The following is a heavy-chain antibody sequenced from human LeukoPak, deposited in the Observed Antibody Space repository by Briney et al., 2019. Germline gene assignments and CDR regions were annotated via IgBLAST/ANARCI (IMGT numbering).Heavy chain of an antibody. CDR2: ISGSGGST. D-gene: IGHD4-17*01. J-gene: IGHJ4*02. Sequence: GGSLRLSCAASGFTFSSYAMSWVRQAPGKGLEWVSAISGSGGSTYYADSVEGRFTISRDSSKNTLYLQMNSLRAEDTAVYYCANWGTTVTTRFVEFFDYWGQGTLVTVSS. V-gene: IGHV3-23*01. CDR1: GFTFSSYA. CDR3: ANWGTTVTTRFVEFFDY.